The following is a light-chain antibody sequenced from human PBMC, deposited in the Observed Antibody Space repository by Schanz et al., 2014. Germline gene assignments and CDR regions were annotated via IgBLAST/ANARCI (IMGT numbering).Light chain of an antibody. CDR2: DVY. Sequence: QSALTQPRSVSGSPGQSVTISCTGTSSDVAGYNLVSWYQQHPGKAPKLLIYDVYQRPSGVPDRFSGSKSGNTASLTISGLQAEDESDYYCSSYTSGTTVIFGGGTKLTVL. CDR1: SSDVAGYNL. CDR3: SSYTSGTTVI. V-gene: IGLV2-11*01. J-gene: IGLJ2*01.